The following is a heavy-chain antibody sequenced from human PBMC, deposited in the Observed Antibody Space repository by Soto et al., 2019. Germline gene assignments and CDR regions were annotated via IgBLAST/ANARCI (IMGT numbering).Heavy chain of an antibody. CDR3: ARVPGP. CDR2: IYHSGST. J-gene: IGHJ5*02. Sequence: QLRLQESGSGLVKPSQTLSLTCAVSGGSISSGCYSWSWIRQPPGKGLEWIGYIYHSGSTYYNPSLKSRVTISVDRSKNQFSLNLSSVTAADTAVYYCARVPGPWGQGTLVTVSS. CDR1: GGSISSGCYS. D-gene: IGHD7-27*01. V-gene: IGHV4-30-2*01.